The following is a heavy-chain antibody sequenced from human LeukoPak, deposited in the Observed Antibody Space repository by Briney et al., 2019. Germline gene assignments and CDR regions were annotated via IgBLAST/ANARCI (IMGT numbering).Heavy chain of an antibody. J-gene: IGHJ6*03. CDR3: ARLPRRRYFYYKDV. CDR1: GGSISSSSYY. Sequence: SETLSLTCTVSGGSISSSSYYWSWIRQAPGKGLEWIGEVNPTGGTNYNPSLGSRVTISQDTSKSQFSLKLNSVTAADTAVYYCARLPRRRYFYYKDVWGKGTTVTISS. CDR2: VNPTGGT. V-gene: IGHV4-39*07.